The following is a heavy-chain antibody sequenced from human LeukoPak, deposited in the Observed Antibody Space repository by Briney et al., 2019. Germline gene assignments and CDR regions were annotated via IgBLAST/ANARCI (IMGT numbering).Heavy chain of an antibody. J-gene: IGHJ4*02. CDR3: ARHSRSWYFDY. CDR2: IYVSGST. Sequence: SETLSLTCTVSDDSSSSQYWSWLRQAAGKGLEWIGRIYVSGSTNYNPSLKSRVTMSVDTSMKRFSLRLSAVTAADTAVYYCARHSRSWYFDYWGPGILVTVSS. V-gene: IGHV4-4*07. CDR1: DDSSSSQY. D-gene: IGHD6-13*01.